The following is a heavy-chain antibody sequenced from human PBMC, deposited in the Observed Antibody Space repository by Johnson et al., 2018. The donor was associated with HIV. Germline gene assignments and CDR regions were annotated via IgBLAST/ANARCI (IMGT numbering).Heavy chain of an antibody. CDR1: GFTFSDYY. V-gene: IGHV3-11*04. CDR3: ARDGTSQRWELLPDDAFDI. CDR2: ISISGSTI. J-gene: IGHJ3*02. D-gene: IGHD1-26*01. Sequence: QMQLVESGVGLVKPGGSLRLSCAASGFTFSDYYISWIRQAPGKGLEWVSYISISGSTIYYADSVKGRFTISRDNATNSLYLQMNSLTAEDTAVYYCARDGTSQRWELLPDDAFDIWGQGTMVTVSS.